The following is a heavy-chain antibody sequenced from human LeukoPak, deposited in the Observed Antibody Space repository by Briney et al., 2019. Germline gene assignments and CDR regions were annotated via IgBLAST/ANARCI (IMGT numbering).Heavy chain of an antibody. CDR2: ISYDGSKE. D-gene: IGHD1-20*01. CDR3: ARGHGSYDWRYYFDN. CDR1: GFSLNTYG. V-gene: IGHV3-33*05. Sequence: PGGSLRLSCAASGFSLNTYGMHWVRQAPGKGLEWVAVISYDGSKEFYTDSVKGRFTISRDNSKNMVFLQMNSLRPEDTVVYYCARGHGSYDWRYYFDNWGQGTLVTVSS. J-gene: IGHJ4*02.